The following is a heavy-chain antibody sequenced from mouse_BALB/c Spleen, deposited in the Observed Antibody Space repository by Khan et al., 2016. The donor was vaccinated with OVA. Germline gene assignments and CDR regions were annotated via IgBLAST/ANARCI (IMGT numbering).Heavy chain of an antibody. CDR3: ARGGAAYYRNDGGAMDY. J-gene: IGHJ4*01. CDR2: IKTHSGVP. CDR1: GYTFTNAG. Sequence: QVQLKQSGPELKKPGETVRISCKASGYTFTNAGMQWVQKMPGKGLKWIGWIKTHSGVPRCAEDFKGRFAFSLETSASTVYLQITNLKNEDTATYFCARGGAAYYRNDGGAMDYWGQGTSVTVSS. V-gene: IGHV9-4*02. D-gene: IGHD2-14*01.